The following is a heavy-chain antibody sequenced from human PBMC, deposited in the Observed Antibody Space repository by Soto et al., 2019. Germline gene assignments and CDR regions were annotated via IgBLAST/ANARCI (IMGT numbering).Heavy chain of an antibody. CDR2: INAGNGNT. V-gene: IGHV1-3*01. D-gene: IGHD6-13*01. CDR1: GNTFTSYS. CDR3: ARDRYSSSWYVGAFDY. J-gene: IGHJ4*02. Sequence: QVQLVQSGAEAKKPGASVKVSCKASGNTFTSYSVYWVRQAPGQGLEWMGWINAGNGNTRYSQKFQDRVTITRDTSASTVYMELSSLRSEDTAVYYCARDRYSSSWYVGAFDYWGQGTLVTVSS.